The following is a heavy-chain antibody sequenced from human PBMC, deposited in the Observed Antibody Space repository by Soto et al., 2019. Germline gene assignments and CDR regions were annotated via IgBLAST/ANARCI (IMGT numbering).Heavy chain of an antibody. J-gene: IGHJ6*02. D-gene: IGHD3-16*01. Sequence: QVQLVQSGDEVKKPGASVKVSCKASGYIFVNYGIAWVRQAPGQGLEWMGWISPYTGNTHSATKVQGRLTMTTDTSTSTAYMDLGSLTSDDTAVYYCVMVDNYVTPTPQDVWGQGTTDTVSS. CDR2: ISPYTGNT. V-gene: IGHV1-18*01. CDR1: GYIFVNYG. CDR3: VMVDNYVTPTPQDV.